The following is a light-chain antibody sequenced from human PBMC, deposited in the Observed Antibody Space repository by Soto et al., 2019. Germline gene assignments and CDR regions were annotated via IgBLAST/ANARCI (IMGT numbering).Light chain of an antibody. Sequence: DIVMTQSPLSLPVTPGEPASISCRSSQSLLHSNGYNSLDWYLQKPGQSPQLLIYLGSNRASGVXDTXSGRGSGTDVTLKISRVEAEDVGVYYCMQALQTPYTFGQGTKLEIK. CDR2: LGS. CDR3: MQALQTPYT. CDR1: QSLLHSNGYNS. J-gene: IGKJ2*01. V-gene: IGKV2-28*01.